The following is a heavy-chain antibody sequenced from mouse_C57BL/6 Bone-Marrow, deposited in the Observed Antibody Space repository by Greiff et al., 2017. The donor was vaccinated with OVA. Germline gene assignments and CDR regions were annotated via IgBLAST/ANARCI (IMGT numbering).Heavy chain of an antibody. J-gene: IGHJ4*01. CDR1: GFSLTSYG. CDR2: IWRGGST. Sequence: VMLVESGPGLVQPSQRLSITCTVSGFSLTSYGVHWVRQSPGKGLEWLGVIWRGGSTDYNAAFMSRLSITKDNSKSQVFFKMNSLQADDTAIYYCAKMGHYYGSRYYAMDYWGQGTSVTVSS. D-gene: IGHD1-1*01. CDR3: AKMGHYYGSRYYAMDY. V-gene: IGHV2-5*01.